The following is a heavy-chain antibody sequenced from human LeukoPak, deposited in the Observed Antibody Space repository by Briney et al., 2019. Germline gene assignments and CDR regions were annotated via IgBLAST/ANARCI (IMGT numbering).Heavy chain of an antibody. CDR3: ARGDDYNPDPLAY. J-gene: IGHJ4*02. CDR1: GGSISRYY. Sequence: SETLALTCTVSGGSISRYYWSWIRQPPGKGLEWIGYLYTSENTNYNPSLKSRVTMSLDTSKNQISLKLSPVTAADTAVYYCARGDDYNPDPLAYWGQGTLVTVSS. D-gene: IGHD5-24*01. CDR2: LYTSENT. V-gene: IGHV4-4*09.